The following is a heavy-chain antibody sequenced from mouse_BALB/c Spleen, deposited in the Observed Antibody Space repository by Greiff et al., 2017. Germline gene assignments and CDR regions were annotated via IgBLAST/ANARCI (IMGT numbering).Heavy chain of an antibody. D-gene: IGHD1-1*02. Sequence: QVQLKESGAELAKPGASVKMSCKASGYSFTSYWMHWVKQRPGQGLEWIGYINPSTGYTEYNQKFKDKATLTADKSSSTAYMQLSSLTSEDSAVYYCARWKGGNPFDYWGQGTTLTVSS. V-gene: IGHV1-7*01. CDR3: ARWKGGNPFDY. J-gene: IGHJ2*01. CDR2: INPSTGYT. CDR1: GYSFTSYW.